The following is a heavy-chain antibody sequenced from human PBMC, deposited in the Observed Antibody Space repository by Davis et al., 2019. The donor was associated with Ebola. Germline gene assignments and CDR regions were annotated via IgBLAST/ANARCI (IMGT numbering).Heavy chain of an antibody. CDR2: IDWADDK. J-gene: IGHJ6*02. Sequence: SGPTLVKPTETLTLTCTVSGFSLSTSGMCVSWIRQPPGKALEWLARIDWADDKYYSTSLKTRLTISKDTSKNQVVLTMTNMDPVDTATYYCARIPLIAAAGPLGMDVWGQGTTVTVSS. CDR3: ARIPLIAAAGPLGMDV. V-gene: IGHV2-70*11. CDR1: GFSLSTSGMC. D-gene: IGHD6-13*01.